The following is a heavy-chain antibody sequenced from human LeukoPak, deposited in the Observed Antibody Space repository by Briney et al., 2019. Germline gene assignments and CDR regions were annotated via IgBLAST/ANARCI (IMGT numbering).Heavy chain of an antibody. D-gene: IGHD3-3*01. Sequence: GGSLRLSCAASGFTFSSYAMHWVRQAPGKGLEWVAVISYDGSNKYYADSVKGRFTISRDNSKNTLYLQMNSLRAEDTAVYYCASYLGSSGYVDYWGQGTLVTVSS. CDR3: ASYLGSSGYVDY. J-gene: IGHJ4*02. CDR2: ISYDGSNK. CDR1: GFTFSSYA. V-gene: IGHV3-30-3*01.